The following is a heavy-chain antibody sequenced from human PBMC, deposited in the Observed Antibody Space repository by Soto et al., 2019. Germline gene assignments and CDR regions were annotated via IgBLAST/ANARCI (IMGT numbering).Heavy chain of an antibody. CDR3: ARHNYGSGSTYFDY. CDR1: GGSISSGDYY. V-gene: IGHV4-61*08. CDR2: IYYSGST. Sequence: TSETLSLTCTVSGGSISSGDYYWSWIRQPPGEGLEWIGYIYYSGSTNYNPSLKSRVTISVDTSKNQFSLKLNSMTAADTAVYYCARHNYGSGSTYFDYWGQGTLVTVSS. J-gene: IGHJ4*02. D-gene: IGHD3-10*01.